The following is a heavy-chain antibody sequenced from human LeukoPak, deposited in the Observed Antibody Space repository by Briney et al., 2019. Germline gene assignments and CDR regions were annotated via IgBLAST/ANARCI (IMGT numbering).Heavy chain of an antibody. Sequence: GGSLRPSCSASGFTFSSYAMHWVRQAPGKGLEYVSAISSNGGSTYYADSVKGRFTISRDNSKNTLYLQMSSLRAEDTAVYYCVKGVHAYYYGSGSYYWGQGTLVTVSS. J-gene: IGHJ4*02. CDR1: GFTFSSYA. CDR3: VKGVHAYYYGSGSYY. D-gene: IGHD3-10*01. CDR2: ISSNGGST. V-gene: IGHV3-64D*09.